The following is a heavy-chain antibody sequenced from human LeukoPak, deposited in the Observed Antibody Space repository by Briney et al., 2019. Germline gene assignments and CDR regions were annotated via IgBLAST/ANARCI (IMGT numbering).Heavy chain of an antibody. CDR1: GDSVSSNSVT. CDR2: TYYRSTWYN. D-gene: IGHD6-13*01. V-gene: IGHV6-1*01. CDR3: TRAFLYSSSSTFDY. J-gene: IGHJ4*02. Sequence: SQTLSLTCAISGDSVSSNSVTWNWIRQSPSRGLEWLGRTYYRSTWYNDYAVSVRGRITVNPDTSKNQFSLHLNSVIPEDTAVYYCTRAFLYSSSSTFDYWGQGTLVTVSS.